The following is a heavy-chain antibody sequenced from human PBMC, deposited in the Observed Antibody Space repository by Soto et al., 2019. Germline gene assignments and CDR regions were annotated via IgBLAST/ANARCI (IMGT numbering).Heavy chain of an antibody. D-gene: IGHD6-6*01. CDR1: GFTFNNYA. J-gene: IGHJ4*02. CDR2: ISASGAYT. V-gene: IGHV3-23*01. CDR3: AKEVIAARPYYFDH. Sequence: GGSLRLSCAASGFTFNNYAVSWACQTPGKVLEWVATISASGAYTFYADSVKGRFTISRDNSQNTLFLHMRSLRAGDTATYYCAKEVIAARPYYFDHWGQGTLVTVSS.